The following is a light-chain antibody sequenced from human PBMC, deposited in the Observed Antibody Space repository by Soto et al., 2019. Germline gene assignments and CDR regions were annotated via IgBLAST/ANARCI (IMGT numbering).Light chain of an antibody. J-gene: IGKJ1*01. Sequence: VLIPKHRNIFLQPEERDPVSRRASQSVSNSYLAWYQQKPGQAPRLLIYAASARATGIPERFSGSGSGTDFTLTISRLEPEDFAVYLCHQYGSAPRTFGQGTKVDIK. CDR2: AAS. CDR1: QSVSNSY. CDR3: HQYGSAPRT. V-gene: IGKV3-20*01.